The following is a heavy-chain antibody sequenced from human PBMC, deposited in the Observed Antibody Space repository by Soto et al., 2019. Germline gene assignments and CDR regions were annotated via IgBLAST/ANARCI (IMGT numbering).Heavy chain of an antibody. CDR2: INPNSGGT. CDR3: ARDRIYSGSYYECFDY. CDR1: GYTFTGYY. D-gene: IGHD1-26*01. J-gene: IGHJ4*02. V-gene: IGHV1-2*04. Sequence: ASVKVSCKASGYTFTGYYMHWVRQAPGQGLEWMGWINPNSGGTNYAQKFQGWVTMTRDTSTSTVYMELSSLRSEDTAVYYCARDRIYSGSYYECFDYWGQGTLVTVSS.